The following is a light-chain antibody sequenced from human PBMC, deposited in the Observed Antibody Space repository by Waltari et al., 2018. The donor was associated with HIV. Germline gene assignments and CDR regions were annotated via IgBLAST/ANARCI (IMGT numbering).Light chain of an antibody. CDR3: NSFTSSNTHV. CDR2: GVS. V-gene: IGLV2-14*03. CDR1: SSDVGGYDY. J-gene: IGLJ1*01. Sequence: QSALTQPASVSGSPGQSITISSTGTSSDVGGYDYLLWYQQHPVQAPKLMIYGVSNRPSGVSNRFSGSKSGNTASLTSSGLHADDEADYYCNSFTSSNTHVFGTGTKVTVL.